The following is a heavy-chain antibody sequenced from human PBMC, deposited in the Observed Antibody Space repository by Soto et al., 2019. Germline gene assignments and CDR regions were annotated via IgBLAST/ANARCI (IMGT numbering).Heavy chain of an antibody. J-gene: IGHJ4*02. Sequence: EVELLESGGGLVQPGGSLRLSCAASGFIINNYAMYWVRQAPGKGLQCVSAVSYSGKTYYADSVKGRFTVSKDNSNNMFDLQMNGLRAEDTGVYYCARRRDPGTHQYSDFENWGQGTLLTVSS. CDR2: VSYSGKT. CDR1: GFIINNYA. CDR3: ARRRDPGTHQYSDFEN. V-gene: IGHV3-23*01. D-gene: IGHD6-13*01.